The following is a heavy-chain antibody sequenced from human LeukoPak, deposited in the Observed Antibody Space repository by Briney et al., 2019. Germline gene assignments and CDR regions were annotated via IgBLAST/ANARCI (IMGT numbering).Heavy chain of an antibody. CDR2: ISYDGSNK. Sequence: PGGSLRLSCAASGFTFSSYSMNWVRQAPGKGLEWVAVISYDGSNKYYADSVKGRFTISRDNSMNTLYLQMNSLRAEDTAVYYCAKDRLMSKYYYGSGSYHLPFTFDYWGQGTLVTVSS. J-gene: IGHJ4*02. D-gene: IGHD3-10*01. CDR3: AKDRLMSKYYYGSGSYHLPFTFDY. V-gene: IGHV3-30*18. CDR1: GFTFSSYS.